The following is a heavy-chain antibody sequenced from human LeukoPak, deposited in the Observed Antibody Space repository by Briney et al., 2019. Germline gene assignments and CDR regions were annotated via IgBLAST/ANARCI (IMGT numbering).Heavy chain of an antibody. Sequence: PSETLSLTCAVYGGSFSRYYWSWIRQSPGKGLECIAEIDHRGDINYNPSVKSRVTISVDTSKNQFSLKVRSLSAADTAVYYCARGATISETGYFDFWGQGTLVTVSS. V-gene: IGHV4-34*01. J-gene: IGHJ4*03. CDR3: ARGATISETGYFDF. CDR1: GGSFSRYY. D-gene: IGHD5-24*01. CDR2: IDHRGDI.